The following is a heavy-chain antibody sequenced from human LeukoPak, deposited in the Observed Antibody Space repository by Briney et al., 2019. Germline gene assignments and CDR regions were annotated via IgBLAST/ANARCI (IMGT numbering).Heavy chain of an antibody. V-gene: IGHV4-39*01. J-gene: IGHJ4*02. CDR3: ARQAARCCGYYGSGSYRPLYYFDY. CDR1: GRSISSSSYY. Sequence: SETLSLTCTVSGRSISSSSYYWGWIRQPPGKGLEWIEEINHSGSTNYNPSLKSRVTISVDTSKNQFSLKLSSVTAADTAVYYCARQAARCCGYYGSGSYRPLYYFDYWGQGTLVTVSS. D-gene: IGHD3-10*01. CDR2: INHSGST.